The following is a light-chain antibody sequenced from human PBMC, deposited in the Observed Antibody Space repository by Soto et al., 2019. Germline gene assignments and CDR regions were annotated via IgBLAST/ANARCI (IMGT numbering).Light chain of an antibody. J-gene: IGLJ1*01. V-gene: IGLV2-14*01. Sequence: QSVLTQPASVSGPPVQSITISCTGTSSDVGAYNYVSWYQHHPGKAPRLVIYDVTNRPSGISDRFSGSKSGNTASLTISGLLAEDEADYYCTSYTSTSTYVFGTGTKVTVL. CDR3: TSYTSTSTYV. CDR2: DVT. CDR1: SSDVGAYNY.